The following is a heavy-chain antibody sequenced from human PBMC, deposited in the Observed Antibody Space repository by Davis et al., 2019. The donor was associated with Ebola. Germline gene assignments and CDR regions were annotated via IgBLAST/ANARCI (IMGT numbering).Heavy chain of an antibody. CDR1: GYSFTSYW. D-gene: IGHD5-24*01. CDR2: IDPSDSYT. CDR3: VRRGDGYNYHFDS. J-gene: IGHJ4*02. V-gene: IGHV5-10-1*01. Sequence: GESLKISCKGSGYSFTSYWISWVRQMPGKGLEWMGRIDPSDSYTNYSPSFQGHVTISADKSISTAYLQWSSLKASDTAMYYCVRRGDGYNYHFDSWGQGTRVTVSS.